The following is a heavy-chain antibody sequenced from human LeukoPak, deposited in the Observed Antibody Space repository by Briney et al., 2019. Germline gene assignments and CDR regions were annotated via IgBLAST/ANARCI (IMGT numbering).Heavy chain of an antibody. J-gene: IGHJ4*02. V-gene: IGHV3-7*04. CDR3: TRVGYIDEGIDY. D-gene: IGHD5-24*01. CDR2: IKQDGSKK. Sequence: GGSLRLSCVVSGFPFSSYWMTWVRQAPRKGLEWVANIKQDGSKKSYVDSVKGRFTISRDNAKNSLYLQMNSLRAEDTAIYYCTRVGYIDEGIDYWGQGTLVTVSS. CDR1: GFPFSSYW.